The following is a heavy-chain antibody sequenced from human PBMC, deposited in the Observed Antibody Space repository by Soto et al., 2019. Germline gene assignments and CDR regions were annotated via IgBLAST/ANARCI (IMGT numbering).Heavy chain of an antibody. V-gene: IGHV1-3*01. J-gene: IGHJ3*02. CDR3: ARAGENYYDRSGYYYAFDI. D-gene: IGHD3-22*01. CDR2: INAGNGNT. CDR1: GYTFTSYA. Sequence: QVQLVQSGAEVKKPGASVKVSCKASGYTFTSYAMHWVRQAPGQRLEWMGWINAGNGNTKYSQKCTGRVTITRDTSASTAYMELSSLRSEDTAVYYCARAGENYYDRSGYYYAFDIWGQGTMVTVSS.